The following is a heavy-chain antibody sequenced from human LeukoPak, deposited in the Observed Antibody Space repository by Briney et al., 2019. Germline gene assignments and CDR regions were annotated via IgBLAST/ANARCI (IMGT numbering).Heavy chain of an antibody. CDR2: IKQDGSTI. CDR1: GFTFSNYW. J-gene: IGHJ4*02. Sequence: GGSLGLSCTASGFTFSNYWMSWVRQAPGQGLEWVADIKQDGSTIYYVDSVKGRFTISRDNARNSLYLQMNSLRAEDTAVYYCARSYGSGSSYYFDYWGQGTLVTVSS. V-gene: IGHV3-7*01. CDR3: ARSYGSGSSYYFDY. D-gene: IGHD3-10*01.